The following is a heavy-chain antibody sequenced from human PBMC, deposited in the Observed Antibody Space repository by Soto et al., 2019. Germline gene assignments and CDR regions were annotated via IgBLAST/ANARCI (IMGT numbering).Heavy chain of an antibody. D-gene: IGHD4-17*01. CDR1: GGSISSGGYY. J-gene: IGHJ3*02. CDR3: ARGPRTTWAYAFDI. CDR2: IYYSGST. V-gene: IGHV4-31*03. Sequence: QVQLQESGPGLVKPSQTLSLTCTVSGGSISSGGYYWSWIRQHPGKGLEWIGYIYYSGSTYYNPSLRSRVTISVDTSKNQFSLKLRSVTAADTAVYYCARGPRTTWAYAFDIWGQGTMVTVSS.